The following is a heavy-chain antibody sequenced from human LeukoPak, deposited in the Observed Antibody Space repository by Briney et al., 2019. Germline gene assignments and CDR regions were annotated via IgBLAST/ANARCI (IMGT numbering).Heavy chain of an antibody. CDR1: GFTFSSYS. CDR3: ARVLHKRNYDSSTYYGY. D-gene: IGHD3-22*01. J-gene: IGHJ4*02. V-gene: IGHV3-48*01. Sequence: GGSLRLSCAASGFTFSSYSMNWVRQAPGKGLEWVSYISSSSSTIYYADFVKGRFTISRENAKNSLYLQMNSLRAEDTAVYYCARVLHKRNYDSSTYYGYWGQGTLVTVSS. CDR2: ISSSSSTI.